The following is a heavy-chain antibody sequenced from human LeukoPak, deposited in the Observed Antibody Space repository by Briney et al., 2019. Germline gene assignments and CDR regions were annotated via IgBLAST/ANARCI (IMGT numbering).Heavy chain of an antibody. CDR1: GYTFTSYG. D-gene: IGHD6-19*01. CDR2: ISAYNGNT. J-gene: IGHJ4*02. V-gene: IGHV1-18*01. CDR3: ARRRGYSSGWLRGYFDY. Sequence: ASVKVSCKASGYTFTSYGISWVRQAPGQGLEWMGWISAYNGNTNYAQKLQGRVTMTTDTSTSTAYMELGSLRSDDTAVYYCARRRGYSSGWLRGYFDYWGQGTLVTVSS.